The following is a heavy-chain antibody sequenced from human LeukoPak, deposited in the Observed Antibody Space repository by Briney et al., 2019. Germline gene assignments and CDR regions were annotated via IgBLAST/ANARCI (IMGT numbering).Heavy chain of an antibody. D-gene: IGHD6-13*01. CDR2: IKQDGSEK. CDR3: ARDSAAAGTVYYYYGMDV. V-gene: IGHV3-7*01. CDR1: GFTTHCW. Sequence: GGSLRLSCTASGFTTHCWLNWVRQAPGKGLEWVANIKQDGSEKYYVDSVKGRFTISRDNAKNSLYLQMNSLRAEDTAVYYCARDSAAAGTVYYYYGMDVWGQGTTVTVSS. J-gene: IGHJ6*02.